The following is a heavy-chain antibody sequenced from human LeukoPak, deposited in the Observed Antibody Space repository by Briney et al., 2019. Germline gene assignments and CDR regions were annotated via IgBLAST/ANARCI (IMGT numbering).Heavy chain of an antibody. D-gene: IGHD3-3*02. CDR3: ARDRLGPSFSVSHFDL. Sequence: GGSLRLSCATSGFTFVDYGLSWVRRAPGKGLEWLCAINYNGAITDYADSVKGRFTISRDNAKNSLYLRMDGLRAEDTALYYCARDRLGPSFSVSHFDLWGQGTLVTVSS. CDR2: INYNGAIT. CDR1: GFTFVDYG. V-gene: IGHV3-20*04. J-gene: IGHJ4*02.